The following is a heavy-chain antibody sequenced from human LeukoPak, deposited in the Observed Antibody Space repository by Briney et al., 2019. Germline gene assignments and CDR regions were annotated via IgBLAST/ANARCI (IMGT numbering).Heavy chain of an antibody. D-gene: IGHD2-2*02. J-gene: IGHJ4*02. Sequence: GGSLRLSCAASGFTFSSYGMHWVRQAPGKGLEWVAVISYDGSNKYYADSVKGRFTISRDNSKNTLYLQMNSLRAEDTAVYYCAKDKHPLSTGSISCYNDYWGQGTLVTVSS. CDR1: GFTFSSYG. CDR2: ISYDGSNK. V-gene: IGHV3-30*18. CDR3: AKDKHPLSTGSISCYNDY.